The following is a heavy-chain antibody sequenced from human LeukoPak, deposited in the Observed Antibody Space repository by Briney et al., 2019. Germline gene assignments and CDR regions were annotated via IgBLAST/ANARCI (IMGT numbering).Heavy chain of an antibody. CDR2: FDPEHGET. Sequence: ASVKVSCKVSGNTLTELSMHWVRQVPGKGLKWMGGFDPEHGETIYAQKFQGRVTMTEDTSTDTACMELSTLKSEDTAVYYCATEADGSLTVWGKGTMVTVSS. J-gene: IGHJ6*04. CDR3: ATEADGSLTV. D-gene: IGHD3-10*01. CDR1: GNTLTELS. V-gene: IGHV1-24*01.